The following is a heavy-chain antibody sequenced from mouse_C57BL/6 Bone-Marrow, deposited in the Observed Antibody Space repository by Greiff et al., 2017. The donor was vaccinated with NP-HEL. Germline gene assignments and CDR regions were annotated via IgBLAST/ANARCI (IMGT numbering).Heavy chain of an antibody. V-gene: IGHV1-81*01. J-gene: IGHJ3*01. CDR1: GYTFTSYG. CDR3: AIGDGNYVSFAY. CDR2: IYPRSGNT. D-gene: IGHD2-1*01. Sequence: QVQLKESGAELARPGASVKLSCKASGYTFTSYGISWVKQRTGQGLEWIGEIYPRSGNTYYNEKFKGKATLTADKSSSTAYMELRSLTSEDSAVYFCAIGDGNYVSFAYWGQGTLVTVSA.